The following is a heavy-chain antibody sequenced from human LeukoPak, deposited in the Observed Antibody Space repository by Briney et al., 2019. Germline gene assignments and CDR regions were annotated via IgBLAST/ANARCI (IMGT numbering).Heavy chain of an antibody. CDR1: SDSIYSSNYS. CDR3: ARAAYCGGDCYLFDY. V-gene: IGHV4-39*01. D-gene: IGHD2-21*02. J-gene: IGHJ4*02. Sequence: SETLSLTCTVSSDSIYSSNYSWGWIRQPPGKGLEWIGSIYYSGSTYYNSSLKSRVTISVDTSKNQFSLKLSSLTAADTAVYYCARAAYCGGDCYLFDYWGQGTLVTVFS. CDR2: IYYSGST.